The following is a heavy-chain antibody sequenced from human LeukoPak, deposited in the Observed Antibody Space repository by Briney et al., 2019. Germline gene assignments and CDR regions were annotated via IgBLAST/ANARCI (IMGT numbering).Heavy chain of an antibody. CDR1: GYSFTSYW. Sequence: GESLKISCKGSGYSFTSYWIGWVRQMPGKGLEFMGIIYPGDSHVTYSPSFQGQVTISADKSVSTTYLQWSSLKASDTAIYYCARLDEGFYYDGGGFLYWGQGTLLAVSS. D-gene: IGHD3-22*01. V-gene: IGHV5-51*01. CDR2: IYPGDSHV. CDR3: ARLDEGFYYDGGGFLY. J-gene: IGHJ4*02.